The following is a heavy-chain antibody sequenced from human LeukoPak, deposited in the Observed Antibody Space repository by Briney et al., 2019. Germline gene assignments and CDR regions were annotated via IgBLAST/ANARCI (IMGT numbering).Heavy chain of an antibody. Sequence: SETLSLTCAVYGGSFSGYYWSWIRQPPGKGLEWIGEINHSGSTNYNPSLKSRVTISVDTSKNQFSLKLSSVTAADTAVYYCARGRVASNWGQGTLVTVYS. J-gene: IGHJ4*02. V-gene: IGHV4-34*01. CDR1: GGSFSGYY. CDR3: ARGRVASN. D-gene: IGHD5-24*01. CDR2: INHSGST.